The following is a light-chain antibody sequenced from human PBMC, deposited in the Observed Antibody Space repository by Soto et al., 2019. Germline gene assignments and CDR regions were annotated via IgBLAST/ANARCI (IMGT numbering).Light chain of an antibody. CDR1: QSASSSY. CDR2: DAS. CDR3: QQYNSWPPIT. V-gene: IGKV3-15*01. Sequence: EIVLTQSPGTLSLSPGERATLSCRASQSASSSYLAWYQQKPGQAPRLLIYDASTRATGIPDRFSGGGSGTEFTLTISSLQSEDFVVYYCQQYNSWPPITFGQGTRLEIK. J-gene: IGKJ5*01.